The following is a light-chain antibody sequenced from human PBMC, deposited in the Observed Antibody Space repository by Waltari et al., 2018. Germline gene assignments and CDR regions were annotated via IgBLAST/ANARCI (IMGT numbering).Light chain of an antibody. CDR2: EVF. Sequence: QSALTQPASVSGTPGQSITISCRGTTSDVGSYDLVSWYQQHPGEAPELLICEVFKRPPDTSSRFSGAKSGSTASLTISGLQPEDEADYYCCSYAGRGTYVFGSGTKVTVL. CDR3: CSYAGRGTYV. CDR1: TSDVGSYDL. J-gene: IGLJ1*01. V-gene: IGLV2-23*02.